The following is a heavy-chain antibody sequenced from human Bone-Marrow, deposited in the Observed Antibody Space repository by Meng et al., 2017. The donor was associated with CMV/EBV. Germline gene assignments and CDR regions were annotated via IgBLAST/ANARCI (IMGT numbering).Heavy chain of an antibody. J-gene: IGHJ5*02. D-gene: IGHD3-3*01. V-gene: IGHV1-2*02. CDR1: GYTFTGYY. Sequence: ASVKVSCKASGYTFTGYYMHWVRQAPGHGLEWMGWINPNSGGTNYAQKFQGRVTMTRDTSISPAYMELSRLRSDDPAVYYCARPDFRSDGWFDRWGQGTLVTVSS. CDR3: ARPDFRSDGWFDR. CDR2: INPNSGGT.